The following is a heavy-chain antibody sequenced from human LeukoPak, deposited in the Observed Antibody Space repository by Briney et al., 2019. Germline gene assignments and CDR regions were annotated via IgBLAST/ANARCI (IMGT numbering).Heavy chain of an antibody. Sequence: ASVKVSCKTSGYTFTSYGISWVRQAPGQGLEWMGWSSAYNGNTNYAQKVQGRVTMTTDTSTSTAYMELRSLRSDDTAVYYCARGLQENLAWLTAFSAFDIWGQGTMVTVSS. V-gene: IGHV1-18*01. CDR2: SSAYNGNT. J-gene: IGHJ3*02. D-gene: IGHD6-19*01. CDR1: GYTFTSYG. CDR3: ARGLQENLAWLTAFSAFDI.